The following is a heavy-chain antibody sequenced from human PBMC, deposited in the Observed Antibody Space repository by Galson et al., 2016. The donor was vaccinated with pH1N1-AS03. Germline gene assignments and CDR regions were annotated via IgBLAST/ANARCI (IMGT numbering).Heavy chain of an antibody. CDR2: YYSGST. D-gene: IGHD4-17*01. Sequence: YYSGSTYYNPSLKSRVTISVDTSKNQFSLKLSSVTAADTAVYYCARRVYGDYVNWFDPWGQGTLVTVSS. CDR3: ARRVYGDYVNWFDP. J-gene: IGHJ5*02. V-gene: IGHV4-39*01.